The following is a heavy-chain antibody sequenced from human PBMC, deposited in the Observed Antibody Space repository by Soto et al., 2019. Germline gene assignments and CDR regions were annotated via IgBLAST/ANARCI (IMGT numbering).Heavy chain of an antibody. CDR2: ISEDGSNK. CDR1: GFTFSAYA. CDR3: ARVRLLTLTDYYFGMDV. D-gene: IGHD4-17*01. V-gene: IGHV3-30-3*01. J-gene: IGHJ6*02. Sequence: GGSLRLSCAASGFTFSAYAMHWVRQAPGKGLEWVAVISEDGSNKYYADSVKGRFTISRDISKNTLYLQMNSLRAEDTAVYSCARVRLLTLTDYYFGMDVWGQGTTVTVSS.